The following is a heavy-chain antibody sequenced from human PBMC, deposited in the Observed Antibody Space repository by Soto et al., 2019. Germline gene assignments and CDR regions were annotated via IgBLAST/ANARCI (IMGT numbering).Heavy chain of an antibody. D-gene: IGHD4-4*01. Sequence: ASVKVSCQASGYTFTSYGISWVRQAPGQGLEWMGWISGHNGNTNYAQKLRGRVTMTTDTSTSTAYMDLRSLRSDDTAVYYCARGTTVTTTPSYYYMDVWGKGTTVTVSS. V-gene: IGHV1-18*01. CDR3: ARGTTVTTTPSYYYMDV. J-gene: IGHJ6*03. CDR1: GYTFTSYG. CDR2: ISGHNGNT.